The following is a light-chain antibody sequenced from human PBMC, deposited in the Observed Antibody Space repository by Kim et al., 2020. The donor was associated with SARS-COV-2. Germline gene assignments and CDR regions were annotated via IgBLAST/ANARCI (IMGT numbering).Light chain of an antibody. CDR3: QQSNDWPPIT. J-gene: IGKJ1*01. Sequence: SPGERATLACRASQTVNSYLGWYQQKPGQAPRLLIYDATNRATGVPARFSGSGSETDFTLTISSLQAEDFAVYYCQQSNDWPPITFGQGTKLEIK. V-gene: IGKV3-11*01. CDR1: QTVNSY. CDR2: DAT.